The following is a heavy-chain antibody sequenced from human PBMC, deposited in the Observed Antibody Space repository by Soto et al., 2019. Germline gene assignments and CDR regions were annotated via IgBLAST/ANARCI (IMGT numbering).Heavy chain of an antibody. CDR1: GGTFSSYA. D-gene: IGHD1-20*01. J-gene: IGHJ4*02. CDR2: IIPIFGTA. Sequence: SVKVACKASGGTFSSYAISWVRQAPGQGLEWMGGIIPIFGTANYAQKFQGRVTITADKSTSTAYMELSSLRSEDTAVYYCARDGRDYNWAPFDYWGQGTLVTVSS. V-gene: IGHV1-69*06. CDR3: ARDGRDYNWAPFDY.